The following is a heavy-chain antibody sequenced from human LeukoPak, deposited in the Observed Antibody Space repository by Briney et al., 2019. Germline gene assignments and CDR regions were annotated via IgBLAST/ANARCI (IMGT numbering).Heavy chain of an antibody. CDR3: ARHEDIVVVPAAGGAFDI. V-gene: IGHV4-38-2*02. D-gene: IGHD2-2*01. Sequence: SETLSLTCTVSGYSISSGYYWGWIRQPPGKGLEWIGSIYYSGSTYYNPSLKSRVTISVDTSKNQFSLKLSSVTAADTAVYYCARHEDIVVVPAAGGAFDIWGQGTMVTVSS. CDR2: IYYSGST. J-gene: IGHJ3*02. CDR1: GYSISSGYY.